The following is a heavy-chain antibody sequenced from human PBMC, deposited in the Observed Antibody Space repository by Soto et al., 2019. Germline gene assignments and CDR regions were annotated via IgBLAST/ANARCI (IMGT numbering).Heavy chain of an antibody. CDR1: GFTFSSNA. J-gene: IGHJ4*02. CDR2: ISGSVGST. D-gene: IGHD2-15*01. Sequence: XGSLRLSCAASGFTFSSNAMAWARQAPGKGLEWVSGISGSVGSTYYADSVKGRFTIYRDISKNTLYLQMNSLRVEDTAVYYCAKGAGYCSGGSCSDYWGQGTLVTVSS. V-gene: IGHV3-23*01. CDR3: AKGAGYCSGGSCSDY.